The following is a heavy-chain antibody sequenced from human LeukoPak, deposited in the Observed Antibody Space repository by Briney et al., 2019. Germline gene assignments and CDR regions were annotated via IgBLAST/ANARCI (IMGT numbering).Heavy chain of an antibody. CDR2: ISYDGSNK. CDR3: ARDTNREQDI. D-gene: IGHD3-3*01. J-gene: IGHJ6*02. Sequence: PGGSLRLSCAASGFTFSSYGMHWVRQAPGKGLEWVAVISYDGSNKYYADSVKGRFTISRDNSKNTVYLQMGSLSTEDTAVYYCARDTNREQDIWGQGTTVTVSS. V-gene: IGHV3-30*03. CDR1: GFTFSSYG.